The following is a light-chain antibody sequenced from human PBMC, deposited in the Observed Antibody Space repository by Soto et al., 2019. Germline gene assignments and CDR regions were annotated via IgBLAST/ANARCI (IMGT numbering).Light chain of an antibody. CDR3: HPANSFPLT. V-gene: IGKV1-12*01. CDR1: QGISSW. J-gene: IGKJ4*01. Sequence: DIQITQSPSSVSSSVGDRVTITCRASQGISSWLAWYQQKPGKAPKLLIYSVYSLQSGVPSRFSGSGSGTDFTLTISSLQLEDFATYYCHPANSFPLTFGGGTKVEIK. CDR2: SVY.